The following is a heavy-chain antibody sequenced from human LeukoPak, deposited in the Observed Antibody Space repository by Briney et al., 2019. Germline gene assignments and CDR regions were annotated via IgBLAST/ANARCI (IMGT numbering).Heavy chain of an antibody. CDR1: GGTFSSYA. J-gene: IGHJ3*02. CDR2: IIPILGIA. Sequence: SVKVSCKASGGTFSSYAISWVRQAPGQGLEWMGRIIPILGIANYAQKFQGRVTITADKSTSTAYMELSSQRSEDTAVYYCAKRQTKADYGDYTDAFDIWGQGTMVTVSS. V-gene: IGHV1-69*04. CDR3: AKRQTKADYGDYTDAFDI. D-gene: IGHD4-17*01.